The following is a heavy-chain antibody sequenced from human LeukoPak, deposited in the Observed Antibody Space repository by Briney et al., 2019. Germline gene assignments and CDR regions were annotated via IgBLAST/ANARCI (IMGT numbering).Heavy chain of an antibody. CDR3: AKSPSSGYYYFDY. Sequence: GRSLRLSCAASGFTFDDYAMHWVRQAPGKGLEWVSGISWNSGSIGYADSVKGRFAISRDNAKNSLYLQMNSLRAEDTALYYCAKSPSSGYYYFDYWGQGTLVTVSS. V-gene: IGHV3-9*01. J-gene: IGHJ4*02. CDR2: ISWNSGSI. D-gene: IGHD3-22*01. CDR1: GFTFDDYA.